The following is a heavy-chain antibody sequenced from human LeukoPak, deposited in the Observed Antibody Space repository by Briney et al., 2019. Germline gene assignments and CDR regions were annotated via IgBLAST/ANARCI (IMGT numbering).Heavy chain of an antibody. CDR3: ARDLIYDSSGYPPYFDC. Sequence: SQTLSLTCAISGDXVSSNSAAWNWIRQSPSRGLEWLGRTYYRSKWYNDYAVSVKSRITINPDTSKNQFSLQLNSVTPEDTAVYYCARDLIYDSSGYPPYFDCWGQGTLVTVSS. CDR1: GDXVSSNSAA. J-gene: IGHJ4*02. D-gene: IGHD3-22*01. CDR2: TYYRSKWYN. V-gene: IGHV6-1*01.